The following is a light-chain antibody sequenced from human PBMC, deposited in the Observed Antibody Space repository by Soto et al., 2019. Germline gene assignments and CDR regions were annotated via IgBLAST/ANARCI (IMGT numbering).Light chain of an antibody. V-gene: IGLV2-8*01. CDR1: SSDVGAYSY. J-gene: IGLJ1*01. Sequence: QSVLTQPPSASGSPGQSVTISCTGTSSDVGAYSYVSWYQQHPGKAPKLMIYEVSERPSGVPDRFSGSKSGNTASLTVSGLQAEDEADYYCSSYAGSNKDVFGTGTQLTVL. CDR2: EVS. CDR3: SSYAGSNKDV.